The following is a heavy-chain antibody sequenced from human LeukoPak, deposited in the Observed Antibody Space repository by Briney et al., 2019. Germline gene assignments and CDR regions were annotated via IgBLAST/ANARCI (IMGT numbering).Heavy chain of an antibody. V-gene: IGHV4-31*03. D-gene: IGHD6-19*01. CDR2: IFYSGST. J-gene: IGHJ5*02. CDR3: ARGSSGEFDP. CDR1: GGSISSGGYY. Sequence: SETLSLTCTVSGGSISSGGYYWSWIRQHPGKGLEWIGYIFYSGSTYYNPSLKSRVTISVDTSKNQFSLKLSSVTAADTAVYYCARGSSGEFDPWGQGTLVTVSS.